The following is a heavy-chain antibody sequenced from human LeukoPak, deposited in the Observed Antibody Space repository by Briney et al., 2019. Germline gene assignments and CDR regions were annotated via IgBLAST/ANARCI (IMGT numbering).Heavy chain of an antibody. D-gene: IGHD3-22*01. CDR3: ARDTYYYDSSGYYYPGGFDY. Sequence: GGSLRLSCAASGFTFSSYNMDWVRQAPGKGLEWVSSISSSSSYTYYADSMKGRFAISRDNAKNSLYLQMNSLRAEDTAVYYCARDTYYYDSSGYYYPGGFDYWGQGTLVTVSS. J-gene: IGHJ4*02. V-gene: IGHV3-21*01. CDR2: ISSSSSYT. CDR1: GFTFSSYN.